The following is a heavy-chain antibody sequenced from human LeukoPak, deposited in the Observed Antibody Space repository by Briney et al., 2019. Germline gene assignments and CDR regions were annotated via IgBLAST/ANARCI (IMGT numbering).Heavy chain of an antibody. CDR2: ISSSSYI. D-gene: IGHD2-2*01. V-gene: IGHV3-21*01. CDR1: GFTFSSYS. J-gene: IGHJ4*02. CDR3: ARDRSWYCSSTSCYVDY. Sequence: GGSLRLSCAASGFTFSSYSMNWVRQAPGKGLEWVSSISSSSYIYYADSVKGRFTISRDNAKNSLYLQMNSLRAEDTAVYYCARDRSWYCSSTSCYVDYWGQGTLVTVSS.